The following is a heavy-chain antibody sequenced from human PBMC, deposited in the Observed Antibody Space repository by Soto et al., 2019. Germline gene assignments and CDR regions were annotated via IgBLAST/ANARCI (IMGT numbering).Heavy chain of an antibody. Sequence: PSETLSLTCAVYGGSFSGYYWSWIRQPPGKGLEWIGEINHSGSTNYNPSLKSRVTISVDTSKNQFSLKLSSVTAADTAGYYCGRQGRGIQAAGGGGERGALFDYGGQGPWVPVSS. CDR1: GGSFSGYY. V-gene: IGHV4-34*01. CDR3: GRQGRGIQAAGGGGERGALFDY. D-gene: IGHD6-13*01. CDR2: INHSGST. J-gene: IGHJ4*02.